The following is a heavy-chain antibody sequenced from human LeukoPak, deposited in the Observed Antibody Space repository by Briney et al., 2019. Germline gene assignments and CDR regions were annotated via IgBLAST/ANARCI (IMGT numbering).Heavy chain of an antibody. CDR1: GGSISSYY. Sequence: SETLSLTCTVSGGSISSYYWSWIRQPPGKGLEWIGYIYYSGSANYNPSLKSRVTISVDTSKNQFSLKLSSVTAADTAVYYCAREGYCRSTSCHTLSDYWGQGTLVTVSS. CDR3: AREGYCRSTSCHTLSDY. D-gene: IGHD2-2*02. J-gene: IGHJ4*02. V-gene: IGHV4-59*01. CDR2: IYYSGSA.